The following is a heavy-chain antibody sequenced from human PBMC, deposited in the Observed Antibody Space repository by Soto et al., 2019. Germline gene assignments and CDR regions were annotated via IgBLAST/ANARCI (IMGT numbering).Heavy chain of an antibody. V-gene: IGHV4-34*01. Sequence: PSETLSLTCAVYGGSFSGYYWSWIRQPPGKGLEWIGEINHSGSTNYNPSLKSRVTISVDTSKNQFSLKLSSVTAADTAVYYCASGGRVRGVIPLDYWGQGTLVTVSS. J-gene: IGHJ4*02. CDR3: ASGGRVRGVIPLDY. D-gene: IGHD3-10*01. CDR2: INHSGST. CDR1: GGSFSGYY.